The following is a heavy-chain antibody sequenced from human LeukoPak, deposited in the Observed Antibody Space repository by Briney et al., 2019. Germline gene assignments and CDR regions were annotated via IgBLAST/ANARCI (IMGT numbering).Heavy chain of an antibody. CDR1: GGTFSSYA. CDR3: ARVLDAFDI. V-gene: IGHV1-69*05. CDR2: IIPIFGTA. D-gene: IGHD3-10*01. Sequence: ASVTVSFKASGGTFSSYAISWVRQAPGQGVEWMGGIIPIFGTANYAQKFQGRVTITTDESTSTAYMELSSLRSEDTAVYYCARVLDAFDIWGQGTMVTVSS. J-gene: IGHJ3*02.